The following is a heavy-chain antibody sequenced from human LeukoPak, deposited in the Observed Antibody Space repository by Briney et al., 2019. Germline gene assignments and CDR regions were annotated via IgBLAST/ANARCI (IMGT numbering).Heavy chain of an antibody. D-gene: IGHD1-26*01. CDR2: ISSSCSTI. CDR1: GLTFSSYS. CDR3: ARDLPWEPFDY. Sequence: LSGGSLRLSCAASGLTFSSYSMNWVRQPPGEGMEWVSYISSSCSTISHAASVKGRFTISRDNAKNSLYLQMNSLRAEDTAVYYCARDLPWEPFDYWGQGTLVTVSS. V-gene: IGHV3-48*01. J-gene: IGHJ4*02.